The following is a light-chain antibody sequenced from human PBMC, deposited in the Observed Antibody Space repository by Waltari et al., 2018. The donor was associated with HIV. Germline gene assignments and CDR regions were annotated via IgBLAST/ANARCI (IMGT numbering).Light chain of an antibody. V-gene: IGKV3-20*01. CDR1: QSVSSTY. CDR3: QQYGSSSYT. J-gene: IGKJ2*01. CDR2: GAS. Sequence: EIVLTQSPGTLSLSPGERATLSCRESQSVSSTYLAWYQQKPGQAPRLLIYGASSRATGIPDRFSGSGSGTDFTLTISRLEPEDFAVYYCQQYGSSSYTFGQGTKLEIK.